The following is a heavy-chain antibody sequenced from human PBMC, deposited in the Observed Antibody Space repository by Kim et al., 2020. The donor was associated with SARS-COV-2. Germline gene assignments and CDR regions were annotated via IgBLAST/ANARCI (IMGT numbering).Heavy chain of an antibody. CDR3: AKDRPATAIDYFDY. J-gene: IGHJ4*02. Sequence: GGSLRLSCAASGFTFSNYAMSWVRQAPGKGLEWVSSISGSGDSTYYADSVKGRFTISRDNSQNTLYLQMNSLTAEDTAVYYCAKDRPATAIDYFDYWGQGTRVRVSS. CDR2: ISGSGDST. D-gene: IGHD2-21*02. CDR1: GFTFSNYA. V-gene: IGHV3-23*01.